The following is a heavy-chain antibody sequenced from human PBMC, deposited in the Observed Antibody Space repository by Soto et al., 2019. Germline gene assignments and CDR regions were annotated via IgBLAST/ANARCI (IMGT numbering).Heavy chain of an antibody. Sequence: QVPLVQSGAEVKKPGASVKVYCKVSGYTLTELSMHWVRQAPGKGLEWMGGFDPEDVETIYAQKFQGRVTMTEDTSTDTSYRELSSLISEDTAVYYCATVGSSSPPRDYWVQGTLVTVSS. CDR1: GYTLTELS. CDR3: ATVGSSSPPRDY. J-gene: IGHJ4*02. V-gene: IGHV1-24*01. D-gene: IGHD6-6*01. CDR2: FDPEDVET.